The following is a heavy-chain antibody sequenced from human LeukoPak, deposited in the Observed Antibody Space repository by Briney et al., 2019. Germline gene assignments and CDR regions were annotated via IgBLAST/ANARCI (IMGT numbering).Heavy chain of an antibody. CDR3: ARGPYCSGGTCYSQYFDY. D-gene: IGHD2-15*01. V-gene: IGHV1-18*01. J-gene: IGHJ4*02. CDR2: ISAYNGNT. Sequence: GASVKVSCKASGYTFTCYGISWVRQAPGQGLEWMGWISAYNGNTNYAQKLQGRVTMTTDTSTSTAYMELRSLRSDDTAVYYCARGPYCSGGTCYSQYFDYWGQGTLVTVSS. CDR1: GYTFTCYG.